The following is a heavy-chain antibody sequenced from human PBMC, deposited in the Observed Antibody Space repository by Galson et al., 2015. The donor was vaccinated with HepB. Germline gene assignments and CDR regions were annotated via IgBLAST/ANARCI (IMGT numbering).Heavy chain of an antibody. J-gene: IGHJ6*02. V-gene: IGHV3-30*18. D-gene: IGHD4-11*01. CDR1: GFTFGIYG. Sequence: SLRLSCAASGFTFGIYGLHWVRQAPGKGLEWVAVISYDSTDKYYADSVKGRFTISRDSSKNLLYLQMNSLRVEDTAVYYCAKVRDNYSIHYYGMDVWGQGTTVIVSS. CDR2: ISYDSTDK. CDR3: AKVRDNYSIHYYGMDV.